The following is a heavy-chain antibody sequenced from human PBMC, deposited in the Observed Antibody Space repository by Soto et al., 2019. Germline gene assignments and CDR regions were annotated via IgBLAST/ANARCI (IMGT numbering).Heavy chain of an antibody. CDR3: TTDGVYSSGWYDAFDI. Sequence: GGSLRLSCAASGFTFSNAWMSWVRQAPGKGLEWVGRIKSKTDGGTTDYAAPVKGRFTISRDDSKNTLYLQMNSLKTEDTAVYYCTTDGVYSSGWYDAFDIWGQGTMVTDSS. V-gene: IGHV3-15*01. J-gene: IGHJ3*02. D-gene: IGHD6-19*01. CDR1: GFTFSNAW. CDR2: IKSKTDGGTT.